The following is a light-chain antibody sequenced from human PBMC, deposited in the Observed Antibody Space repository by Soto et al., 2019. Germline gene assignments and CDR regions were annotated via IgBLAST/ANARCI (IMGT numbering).Light chain of an antibody. CDR1: QSVRSRS. CDR2: GAY. V-gene: IGKV3-20*01. CDR3: QQYGSSFPT. J-gene: IGKJ2*01. Sequence: EIVLTQAPDTLSLSPGERATLSRRASQSVRSRSLAWYQHNPGQAHRLLMYGAYSRATGTQDRFSGSGSGTDFTLTIRRLEPEDFVVYYCQQYGSSFPTFGQGTKLEIK.